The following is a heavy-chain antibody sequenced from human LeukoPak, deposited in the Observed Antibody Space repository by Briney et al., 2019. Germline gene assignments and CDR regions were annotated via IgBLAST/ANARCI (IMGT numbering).Heavy chain of an antibody. CDR2: INHSGST. Sequence: SETLSLTCAVYGGSFSGYYWSWIRQPPGKGLEWIGEINHSGSTNYNPSLKSRVTISVDTSKNQFSLKLSSVTAADTAVHYCARVVGTAMVPFDYWGQGTLVTVSS. J-gene: IGHJ4*02. CDR3: ARVVGTAMVPFDY. V-gene: IGHV4-34*01. CDR1: GGSFSGYY. D-gene: IGHD5-18*01.